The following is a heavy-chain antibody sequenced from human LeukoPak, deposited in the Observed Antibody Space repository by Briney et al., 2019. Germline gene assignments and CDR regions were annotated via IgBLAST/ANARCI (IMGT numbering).Heavy chain of an antibody. D-gene: IGHD3-3*02. V-gene: IGHV3-23*01. CDR2: ISVSGGGT. CDR1: GFTFSSYS. J-gene: IGHJ4*02. Sequence: GGSLRLSCAASGFTFSSYSMNWVRQAPGKGLEWVSDISVSGGGTFYADSVKGRFTISRDNSKNTLYLQMNSLRAEDTAVYYCAKSVAFSPVFDYWGQGTLVTVSS. CDR3: AKSVAFSPVFDY.